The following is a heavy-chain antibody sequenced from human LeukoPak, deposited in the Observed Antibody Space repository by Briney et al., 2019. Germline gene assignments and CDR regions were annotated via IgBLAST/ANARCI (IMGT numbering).Heavy chain of an antibody. CDR1: GGSISSYY. V-gene: IGHV4-30-4*08. CDR3: ARARRYYYGSGSSPFDY. D-gene: IGHD3-10*01. CDR2: IYYSGST. J-gene: IGHJ4*02. Sequence: SETLSLTCTVSGGSISSYYWSWIRQPPGKGLEWIGYIYYSGSTYYNPSLKSRVTISVDTSKNQFSLKLSSVTAADTAVYYCARARRYYYGSGSSPFDYWGQGTLVTVSS.